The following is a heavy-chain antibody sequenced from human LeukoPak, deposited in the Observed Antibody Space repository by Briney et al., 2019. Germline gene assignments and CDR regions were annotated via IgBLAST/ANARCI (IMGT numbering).Heavy chain of an antibody. V-gene: IGHV3-43*02. J-gene: IGHJ4*02. CDR1: GFTFDAYA. Sequence: GGSLRLSCAASGFTFDAYAMHWVSQGPGKGLEWVSLISGDGGSTYYADSVKGRFTISRDNSKKSLYLQMNSLRTEDTALYYCARSSSIVSTGGYWGQGTLVTVSS. CDR3: ARSSSIVSTGGY. CDR2: ISGDGGST. D-gene: IGHD5/OR15-5a*01.